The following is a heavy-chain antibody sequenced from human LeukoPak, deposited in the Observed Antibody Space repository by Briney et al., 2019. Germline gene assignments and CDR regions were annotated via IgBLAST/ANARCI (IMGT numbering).Heavy chain of an antibody. CDR3: ARGPRGQRFDY. Sequence: ASVKVSCKASGYTFNTYYIHWVRQAPGQGLEWMGLINPGGGDTSYAQNLQGRVTMTRDTSTSTVYMELSSLISEDTAVYYCARGPRGQRFDYWGQGTLVTVPS. D-gene: IGHD1-1*01. J-gene: IGHJ4*02. V-gene: IGHV1-46*02. CDR1: GYTFNTYY. CDR2: INPGGGDT.